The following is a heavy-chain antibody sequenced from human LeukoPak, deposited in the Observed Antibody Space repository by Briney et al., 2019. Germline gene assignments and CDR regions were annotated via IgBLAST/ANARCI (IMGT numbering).Heavy chain of an antibody. D-gene: IGHD6-13*01. CDR2: MSPKTGNT. J-gene: IGHJ4*02. Sequence: GASVKVSCKASGYTFTSYDINWVRQASGQGLEWMGWMSPKTGNTGYAQKFQGRVTMTRDTSISTAYMELSRLRSDDTAVYYCASGAAVDYWGQGTLVTVSS. V-gene: IGHV1-8*02. CDR3: ASGAAVDY. CDR1: GYTFTSYD.